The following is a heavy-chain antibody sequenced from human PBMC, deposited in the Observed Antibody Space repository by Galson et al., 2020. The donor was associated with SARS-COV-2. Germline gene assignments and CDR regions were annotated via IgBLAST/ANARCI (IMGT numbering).Heavy chain of an antibody. CDR1: GFTVSSDY. CDR3: ARGVGVRFFDY. V-gene: IGHV3-66*02. J-gene: IGHJ4*02. CDR2: IYAGGST. Sequence: GESLKISCAASGFTVSSDYMSWVRQAPGKGLEWVSIIYAGGSTYYADSVKGRFTISRDNSKNTLWLQMNSLRPEDTAVYYCARGVGVRFFDYWGQGTLVTVSS. D-gene: IGHD3-3*01.